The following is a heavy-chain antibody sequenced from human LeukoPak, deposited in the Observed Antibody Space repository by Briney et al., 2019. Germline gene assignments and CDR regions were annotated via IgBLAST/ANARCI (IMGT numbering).Heavy chain of an antibody. CDR3: AKGGSGSYLYYFDL. V-gene: IGHV3-23*01. D-gene: IGHD3-10*01. CDR2: ISYTGGST. Sequence: PGGSLRLSCAASVFTFSNYAMTWVRQAPGKGLEWVSTISYTGGSTYYAESVKGRLTISRDNSKNILSLQMNSLRAEDTAVYYCAKGGSGSYLYYFDLWGQGTLVTVSS. J-gene: IGHJ4*02. CDR1: VFTFSNYA.